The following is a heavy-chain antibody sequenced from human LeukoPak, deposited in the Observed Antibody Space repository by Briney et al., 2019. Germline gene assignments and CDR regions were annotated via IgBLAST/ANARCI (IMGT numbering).Heavy chain of an antibody. V-gene: IGHV3-48*03. Sequence: PGGSLRRYCAASGFTFSSYEMNWVRQAPGKGLELVSYISSGSTTVYYPDSVKGRFTISRDNAKSSLYLQMNSLRAEDTAVYYCARDGGVNAFDIWGQGTMVTVSS. D-gene: IGHD2-8*02. CDR2: ISSGSTTV. CDR3: ARDGGVNAFDI. CDR1: GFTFSSYE. J-gene: IGHJ3*02.